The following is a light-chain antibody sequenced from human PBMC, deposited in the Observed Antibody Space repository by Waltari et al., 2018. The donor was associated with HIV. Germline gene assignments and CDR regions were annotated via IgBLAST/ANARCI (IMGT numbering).Light chain of an antibody. CDR3: SSYTRSSTYV. J-gene: IGLJ1*01. V-gene: IGLV2-14*01. CDR2: EVS. Sequence: QSTLTQPVSVSGSPGQSITIPCTGTSSDVFNYKYVSWDQQHPDRAPKLMIYEVSNRSSGFSHRFSGYKSGNTASLTISGLQAEDEADYYCSSYTRSSTYVFGTGTKVTVL. CDR1: SSDVFNYKY.